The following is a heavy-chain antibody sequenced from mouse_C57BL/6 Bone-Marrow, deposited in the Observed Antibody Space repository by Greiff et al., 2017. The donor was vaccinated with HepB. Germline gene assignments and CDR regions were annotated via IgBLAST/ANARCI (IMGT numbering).Heavy chain of an antibody. CDR3: AYYYGSSSWFAY. V-gene: IGHV1-42*01. CDR1: GYSFTGYY. J-gene: IGHJ3*01. D-gene: IGHD1-1*01. CDR2: INPSTGGT. Sequence: VQLKQSGPELVKPGASVKISCKASGYSFTGYYMNWVKQSPEKSLEWIGEINPSTGGTTYNQKFKAKATLTVDKSSSTAYMQLKSLTSEDSAVYYCAYYYGSSSWFAYWGQGTLVTVSA.